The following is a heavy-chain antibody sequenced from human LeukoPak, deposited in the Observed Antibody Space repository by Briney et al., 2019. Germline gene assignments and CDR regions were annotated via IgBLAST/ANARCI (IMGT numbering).Heavy chain of an antibody. D-gene: IGHD2-2*01. CDR2: VYYSGST. V-gene: IGHV4-39*07. J-gene: IGHJ4*02. CDR1: GGSISSSSYY. CDR3: ARGEGYCSSTSCKGVVFGY. Sequence: SETLSLTCTVSGGSISSSSYYWGWVRQPPGKGLEWIGSVYYSGSTYYNPSLKSRVTISVDTSKNQFSLKLSSVTAADTAVYYCARGEGYCSSTSCKGVVFGYWGQGTLVTVSS.